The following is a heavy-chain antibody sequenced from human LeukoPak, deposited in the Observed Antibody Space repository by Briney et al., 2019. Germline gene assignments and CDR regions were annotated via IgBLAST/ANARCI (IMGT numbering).Heavy chain of an antibody. V-gene: IGHV3-74*01. CDR2: INSDGSST. CDR3: AREAGYCSSTSCYPDY. J-gene: IGHJ4*02. CDR1: GFTFSSYW. Sequence: GGSLRLSCAASGFTFSSYWMHWVRHVPGKGLVWVSRINSDGSSTSYADSVKGRFTISRDNAKNTLYLQMNSLRAEDTAVYYCAREAGYCSSTSCYPDYWGQGTLVTVSS. D-gene: IGHD2-2*01.